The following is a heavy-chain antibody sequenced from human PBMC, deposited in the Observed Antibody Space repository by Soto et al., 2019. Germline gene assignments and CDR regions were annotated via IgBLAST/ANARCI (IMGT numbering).Heavy chain of an antibody. Sequence: GGSLRLSCAASGFTFSSYAMSWVRQAPGKGLEWVSAISGSGGSTYYADSVKGRFTISRDNSKNTLYLQMNSLRAEDTAVYYCAKDGGRWPNYYYYGMDVWGQGTTVTV. J-gene: IGHJ6*02. CDR3: AKDGGRWPNYYYYGMDV. V-gene: IGHV3-23*01. CDR2: ISGSGGST. D-gene: IGHD3-16*01. CDR1: GFTFSSYA.